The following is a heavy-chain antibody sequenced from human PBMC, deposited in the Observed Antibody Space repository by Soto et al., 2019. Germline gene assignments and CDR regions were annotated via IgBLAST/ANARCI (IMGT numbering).Heavy chain of an antibody. CDR2: ISGHSGNT. D-gene: IGHD6-13*01. CDR1: GYTFASYG. Sequence: QVQVVQSGAEVRKPGASVKLSCKASGYTFASYGISWVRQAPGEGLEWMGWISGHSGNTDYAQKFQGRVTMTTDTTTGIAYMELRSLRSNDTAVYYCAREGGHGAAMHYYGMDVWGQGTTVTVSS. CDR3: AREGGHGAAMHYYGMDV. J-gene: IGHJ6*02. V-gene: IGHV1-18*04.